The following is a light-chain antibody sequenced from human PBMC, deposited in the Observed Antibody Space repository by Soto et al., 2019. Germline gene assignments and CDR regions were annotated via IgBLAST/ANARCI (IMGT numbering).Light chain of an antibody. Sequence: DIQMTQSPSTLSASVGDRVTITCRASQSINSWLAWNQQKPGKAPKLLIYDASSLESGVPSRFSGSGSGTEFTLTISSLQPDDFATYYCQQYESYSPLTFGGGTKVDIK. CDR3: QQYESYSPLT. CDR2: DAS. V-gene: IGKV1-5*01. CDR1: QSINSW. J-gene: IGKJ4*01.